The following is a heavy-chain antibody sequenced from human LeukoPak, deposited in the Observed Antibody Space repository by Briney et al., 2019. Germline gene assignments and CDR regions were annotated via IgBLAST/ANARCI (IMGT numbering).Heavy chain of an antibody. J-gene: IGHJ4*02. CDR2: ISESGGTT. V-gene: IGHV3-23*01. CDR1: GFTFSSYG. CDR3: ARQWLVNG. Sequence: QAGGSLRLSCAASGFTFSSYGMSWVRQAPGKGLEWVSSISESGGTTDYADSVKGRFTISRDNFKNMLYLQMNSLRAEDSAVYYCARQWLVNGWGQGTLVTVSS. D-gene: IGHD6-19*01.